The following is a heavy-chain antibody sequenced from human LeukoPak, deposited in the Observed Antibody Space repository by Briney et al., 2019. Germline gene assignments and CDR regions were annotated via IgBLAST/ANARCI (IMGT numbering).Heavy chain of an antibody. V-gene: IGHV3-23*01. J-gene: IGHJ4*02. D-gene: IGHD3-22*01. CDR1: GFTVSSNY. CDR2: ISGSGGST. CDR3: AKDLHYDSSGYYYGYFDY. Sequence: PGGSLRLSCAASGFTVSSNYMSWVRQAPGKGLEWVSGISGSGGSTYYADSVKGRFIISRDNSKNTLYLQMNSLRAEDTAVYYCAKDLHYDSSGYYYGYFDYWGQGTLVTVSS.